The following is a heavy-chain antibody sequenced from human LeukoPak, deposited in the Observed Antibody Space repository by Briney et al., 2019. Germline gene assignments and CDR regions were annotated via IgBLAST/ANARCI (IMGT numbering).Heavy chain of an antibody. CDR1: GFTFSSYS. J-gene: IGHJ4*02. V-gene: IGHV3-21*01. CDR2: ISSRSSYI. CDR3: ARSQNPDYDFWSGNDFDD. Sequence: GGSLRLSCAASGFTFSSYSMNWVRQAPGKGLEWVSSISSRSSYIHYADSVKGRFTISRDNAKNSLFLQMNSLRAEDTAVYYCARSQNPDYDFWSGNDFDDWGQGTLVTVSP. D-gene: IGHD3-3*01.